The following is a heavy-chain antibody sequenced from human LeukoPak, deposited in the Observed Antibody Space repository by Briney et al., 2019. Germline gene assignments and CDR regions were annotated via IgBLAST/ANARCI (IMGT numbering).Heavy chain of an antibody. CDR2: IKEDGSEK. CDR1: GFTFSSYW. Sequence: PGGSLRLSCAASGFTFSSYWMGWVRQAPGKGLEWVANIKEDGSEKYYVDSVKGRFTISRDNAKNSLYLQMNSRRAEDTAMYYCARVRSGYYYDYWGQGTLVTVSS. J-gene: IGHJ4*02. V-gene: IGHV3-7*01. D-gene: IGHD3-3*01. CDR3: ARVRSGYYYDY.